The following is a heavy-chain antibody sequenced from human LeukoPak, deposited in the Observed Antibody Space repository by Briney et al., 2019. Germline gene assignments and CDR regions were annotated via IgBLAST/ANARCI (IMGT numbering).Heavy chain of an antibody. J-gene: IGHJ4*02. V-gene: IGHV4-59*08. D-gene: IGHD1-1*01. CDR1: GGSISSYY. Sequence: SETQTLICTVSGGSISSYYWSWIRQPPGKGLEWIGYIYYSGSTNYNPSLKSRVTISVDTSKNQFSLKLSSVTAADTAVYYCARWSGWNDPYYFDYWGQRTAVTVSS. CDR3: ARWSGWNDPYYFDY. CDR2: IYYSGST.